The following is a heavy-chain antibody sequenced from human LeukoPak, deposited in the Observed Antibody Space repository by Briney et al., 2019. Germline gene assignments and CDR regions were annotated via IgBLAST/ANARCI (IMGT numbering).Heavy chain of an antibody. Sequence: ASVKVSCKASGYTFTSFGISWVRQAPGQGLEWMGWISAYSGDTNYAQKLQGRVTMTRDTSTNTAFMELRSLRSDDTAVYYCARGPYYDSSGYSVVWGQGTPVTVSS. D-gene: IGHD3-22*01. CDR1: GYTFTSFG. J-gene: IGHJ4*02. V-gene: IGHV1-18*01. CDR3: ARGPYYDSSGYSVV. CDR2: ISAYSGDT.